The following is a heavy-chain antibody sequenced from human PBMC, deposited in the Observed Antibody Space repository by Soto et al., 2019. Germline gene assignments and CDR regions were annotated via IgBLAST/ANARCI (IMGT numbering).Heavy chain of an antibody. V-gene: IGHV4-31*03. J-gene: IGHJ5*02. Sequence: QVQLQESGPGLVKPSQTLSLTCTVSGGSISSGGYYWSWIRQHPGKGLEWIGYIYYSGSTYYNPSLKSRVTISVDTSKNQFSLKLSSVTAADTAVYYCARDYILTGYNRVWFDPWGQGTLVTVSS. CDR2: IYYSGST. CDR3: ARDYILTGYNRVWFDP. D-gene: IGHD3-9*01. CDR1: GGSISSGGYY.